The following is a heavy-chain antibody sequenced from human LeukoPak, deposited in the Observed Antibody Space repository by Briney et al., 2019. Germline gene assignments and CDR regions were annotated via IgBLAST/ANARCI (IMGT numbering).Heavy chain of an antibody. CDR3: TTDSQRVARNLDY. CDR1: GFTFSNAW. V-gene: IGHV3-15*01. D-gene: IGHD6-6*01. Sequence: GGSLRLSCAASGFTFSNAWMSWVRQAPAKGLEWVGRIKSNTDGATTDYAAPVKGRFSISRDDSKNTLYLQMNSLKTDGTVLYYWTTDSQRVARNLDYWGKGTLVTVSS. J-gene: IGHJ4*02. CDR2: IKSNTDGATT.